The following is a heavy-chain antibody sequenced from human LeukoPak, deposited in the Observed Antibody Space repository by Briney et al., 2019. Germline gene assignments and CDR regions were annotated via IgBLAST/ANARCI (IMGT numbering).Heavy chain of an antibody. D-gene: IGHD2-15*01. CDR1: GFTFSDYY. V-gene: IGHV3-11*01. Sequence: GGSLRLSCAASGFTFSDYYMSWIRQAPGKGLEWVPYISRSGRTIYYADSVKGRFTISRDNAKNSLYLQMNSLRAEDTAVYYCARTDCSGGSCYGLHDYYMDVCGKGTTVTVSS. J-gene: IGHJ6*03. CDR2: ISRSGRTI. CDR3: ARTDCSGGSCYGLHDYYMDV.